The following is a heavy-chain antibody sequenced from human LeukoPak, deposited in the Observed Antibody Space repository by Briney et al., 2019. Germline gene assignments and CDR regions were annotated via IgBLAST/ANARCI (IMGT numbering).Heavy chain of an antibody. CDR2: FDPEDGET. CDR1: GYTLTELS. Sequence: ASVKVSCKVSGYTLTELSMHWVRQAPGKGLEWTGGFDPEDGETIYAQKFQGRVTMTEDTSTDTAYMELSSLRSEDTAVYYCATCSGGSCYGLNYYYYGMDVWGKGTTVTVSS. D-gene: IGHD2-15*01. J-gene: IGHJ6*04. CDR3: ATCSGGSCYGLNYYYYGMDV. V-gene: IGHV1-24*01.